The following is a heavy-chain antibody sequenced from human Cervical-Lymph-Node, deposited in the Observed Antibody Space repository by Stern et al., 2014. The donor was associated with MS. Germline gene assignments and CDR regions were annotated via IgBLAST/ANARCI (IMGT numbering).Heavy chain of an antibody. D-gene: IGHD3-22*01. J-gene: IGHJ6*02. Sequence: VQLVESGGDLVQPGGSLRLSCAASGFTFNTYAMNWVRQAPGKGLEWVSTISGSGSRIYYADSVKGRFHISRDNSENTLYLQMHSLRAEDTAIYYCAKQYFDSSGYSYYYGMDVWGQGTTVTVSS. CDR1: GFTFNTYA. CDR3: AKQYFDSSGYSYYYGMDV. V-gene: IGHV3-23*04. CDR2: ISGSGSRI.